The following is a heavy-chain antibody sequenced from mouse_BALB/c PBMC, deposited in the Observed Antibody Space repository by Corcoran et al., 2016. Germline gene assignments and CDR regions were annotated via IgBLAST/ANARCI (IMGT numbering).Heavy chain of an antibody. CDR2: IYPYNDGT. CDR3: AREVPGGNPFDY. D-gene: IGHD2-1*01. J-gene: IGHJ2*01. V-gene: IGHV1S136*01. Sequence: EVQLQQSGPELVKPGASVKMSCRASGYTFTSYVMHWVKQKPGQGLEWIGYIYPYNDGTKYTEKFKAKATLTSDKSSSTAYMELSSLTSEDSAVYYCAREVPGGNPFDYWGQGTTLTVSS. CDR1: GYTFTSYV.